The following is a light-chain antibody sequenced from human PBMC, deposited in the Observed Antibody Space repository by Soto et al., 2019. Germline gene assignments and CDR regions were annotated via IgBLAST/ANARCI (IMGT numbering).Light chain of an antibody. J-gene: IGLJ3*02. V-gene: IGLV1-40*01. CDR2: GNS. CDR1: SSNIGAGYD. CDR3: QSYDSSLSGL. Sequence: QSVLTQPPSVSGAPGQRVTISCTGSSSNIGAGYDVHWYQQLPGTAPKLLIYGNSNRPSGVPDRFPGSKSGTSASLAITGLQAEDEADYYCQSYDSSLSGLFGGGTQLTVL.